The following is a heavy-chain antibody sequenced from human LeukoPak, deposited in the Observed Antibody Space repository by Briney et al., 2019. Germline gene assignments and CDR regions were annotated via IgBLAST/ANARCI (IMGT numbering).Heavy chain of an antibody. CDR1: GGSISSYY. D-gene: IGHD4-17*01. Sequence: PSETLSLTCTVSGGSISSYYWSWIRQPPGKGLEWIGYIYYSGSTNYNPSLKSRVTISVDTSKNQFSLKLSSVTAADTAVYYCAKQIETTVTIRVWGVVYWGQGTLVTVSS. CDR3: AKQIETTVTIRVWGVVY. CDR2: IYYSGST. J-gene: IGHJ4*02. V-gene: IGHV4-59*08.